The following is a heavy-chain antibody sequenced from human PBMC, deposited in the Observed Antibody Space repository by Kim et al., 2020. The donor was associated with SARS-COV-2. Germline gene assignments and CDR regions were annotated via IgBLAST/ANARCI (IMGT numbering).Heavy chain of an antibody. Sequence: GGSLRLSCAASGFTFSSYTMTWVRQAPGKGLEWVATVKKDGGAKYYVASVKGRFAVSRDDAKNSLYLQMNSLRAEATAGYYCATASGSFWGQGTLVTVSS. CDR3: ATASGSF. V-gene: IGHV3-7*01. D-gene: IGHD3-10*01. CDR1: GFTFSSYT. CDR2: VKKDGGAK. J-gene: IGHJ4*02.